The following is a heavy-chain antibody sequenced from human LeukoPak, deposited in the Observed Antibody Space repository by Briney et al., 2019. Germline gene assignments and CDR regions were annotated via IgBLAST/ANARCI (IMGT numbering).Heavy chain of an antibody. Sequence: GGSLRLSCAASGFTFDDYAMHWVRQAPGKGLEWVSGISWNSGSIGYADSVKGRFTISRDNAKNSLYLQMNSLRAEDTALYYCAKDISPLLWFGGLFFGGQGTLVTVSS. CDR2: ISWNSGSI. D-gene: IGHD3-10*01. CDR1: GFTFDDYA. J-gene: IGHJ4*02. V-gene: IGHV3-9*01. CDR3: AKDISPLLWFGGLFF.